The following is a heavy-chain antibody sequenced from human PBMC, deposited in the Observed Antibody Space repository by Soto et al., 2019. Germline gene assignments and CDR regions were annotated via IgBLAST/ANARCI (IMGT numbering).Heavy chain of an antibody. J-gene: IGHJ4*02. V-gene: IGHV1-58*02. CDR3: AADATAWQQMVPSDY. D-gene: IGHD2-8*01. CDR1: GFTFTSSA. CDR2: IAVGSGYT. Sequence: GASVKVSCKASGFTFTSSAIQWVRQARGQRLEWIGWIAVGSGYTNYAQRFQDRVTLIRDMSTATTYMELSLLTSEDTPIYYCAADATAWQQMVPSDYWGQGTLVTVSS.